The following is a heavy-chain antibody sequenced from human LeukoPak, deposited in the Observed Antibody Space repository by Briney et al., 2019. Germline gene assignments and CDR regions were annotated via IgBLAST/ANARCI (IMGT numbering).Heavy chain of an antibody. CDR2: ISAYTGNT. J-gene: IGHJ4*02. Sequence: ASVKVSCKASGYPFTSYGITWVRQAPGQGPEWMGWISAYTGNTNYAQKFQGRVSMTTGTSRTTAYMELRSLRSDDTAVYYCARSYSSSSNFDYWGQGTLVTVSS. CDR3: ARSYSSSSNFDY. CDR1: GYPFTSYG. V-gene: IGHV1-18*01. D-gene: IGHD6-6*01.